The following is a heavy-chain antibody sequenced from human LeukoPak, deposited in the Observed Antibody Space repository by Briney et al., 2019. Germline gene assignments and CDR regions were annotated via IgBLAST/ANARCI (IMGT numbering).Heavy chain of an antibody. CDR3: AVCRGNSKTGANY. CDR1: RFTFSSYD. V-gene: IGHV3-23*01. CDR2: ISASGGST. Sequence: GGSLRLSCAASRFTFSSYDMSWVRQAPGKGLEWVSGISASGGSTYYTDSVKGRFTISRDNSKNTLYLQMNSLRVEDTAVYYCAVCRGNSKTGANYWGQGTLVTVSS. D-gene: IGHD4-23*01. J-gene: IGHJ4*02.